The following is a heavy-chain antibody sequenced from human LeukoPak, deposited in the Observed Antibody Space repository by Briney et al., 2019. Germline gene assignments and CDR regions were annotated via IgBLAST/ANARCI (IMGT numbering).Heavy chain of an antibody. Sequence: GGSLRLSCAASGFTSNSYEMNWVRQAPGKGLEWVSYISSSGSTIYYADSVKGRFTISRDNAKNSLYLQMNSLRAEDTAVYYCARGAYDFDSWGQGTLVTVSS. CDR3: ARGAYDFDS. CDR2: ISSSGSTI. D-gene: IGHD5-12*01. J-gene: IGHJ4*02. CDR1: GFTSNSYE. V-gene: IGHV3-48*03.